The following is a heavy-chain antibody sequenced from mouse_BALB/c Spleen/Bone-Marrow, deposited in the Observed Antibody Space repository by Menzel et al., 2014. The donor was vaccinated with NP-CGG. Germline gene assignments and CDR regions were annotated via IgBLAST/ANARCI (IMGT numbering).Heavy chain of an antibody. Sequence: QVQLQQSGPELVRPGVSVKISCKGSIYTFTDYAMHWVKQSHAKSLEWIGVISTYYGIANYNQKFKGKATMTVDKSSSTDYMELARLTSEDSAVYYCTRGGRYDEVAYWGQGTLVTVSA. D-gene: IGHD2-14*01. CDR2: ISTYYGIA. V-gene: IGHV1-67*01. CDR1: IYTFTDYA. CDR3: TRGGRYDEVAY. J-gene: IGHJ3*01.